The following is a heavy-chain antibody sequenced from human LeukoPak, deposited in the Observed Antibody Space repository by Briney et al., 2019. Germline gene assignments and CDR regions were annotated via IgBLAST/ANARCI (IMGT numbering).Heavy chain of an antibody. Sequence: GGSLGLSCAASGFTFSSHWMSWVRQAPGKGLELVANINQGGSEKYYVDSVKGRFTISRDNAKTSLYLQMNSLGAEDTAVYFCAIDGPAAGIYFDNWGQGTLVTVSS. CDR2: INQGGSEK. CDR1: GFTFSSHW. V-gene: IGHV3-7*01. CDR3: AIDGPAAGIYFDN. D-gene: IGHD6-25*01. J-gene: IGHJ4*02.